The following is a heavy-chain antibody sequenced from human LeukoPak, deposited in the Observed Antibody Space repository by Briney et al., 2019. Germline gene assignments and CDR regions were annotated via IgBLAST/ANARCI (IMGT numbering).Heavy chain of an antibody. J-gene: IGHJ6*03. D-gene: IGHD3-10*01. Sequence: PGGSLRLSCAASGFTFRSSTMSWVRQAPGKGLEWVSSISGSGSGGSTYYAESVNGRFTISRDNAQNSMYLQMNSLRAEDTALYYCARVGAQKKLLWFGEFPYRPRYYYYYYMDVWGKGTTVTVSS. CDR3: ARVGAQKKLLWFGEFPYRPRYYYYYYMDV. V-gene: IGHV3-23*01. CDR2: ISGSGSGGST. CDR1: GFTFRSST.